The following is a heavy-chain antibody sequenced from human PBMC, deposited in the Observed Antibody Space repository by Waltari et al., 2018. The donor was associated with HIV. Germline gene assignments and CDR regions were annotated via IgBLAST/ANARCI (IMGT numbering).Heavy chain of an antibody. CDR3: ARGRGKVCGSGCPAPYFDY. J-gene: IGHJ4*02. CDR1: GGSLSGYY. V-gene: IGHV4-34*01. D-gene: IGHD6-19*01. CDR2: INHSGST. Sequence: QVQLQQWGAGLLKPSETLSLTCAVYGGSLSGYYWSWIRKPPGTGLEWIGEINHSGSTNYNPSLKSRVTISVDTSKNQFSLKLSSVTAADTAVYYCARGRGKVCGSGCPAPYFDYWGQGTLVTVSS.